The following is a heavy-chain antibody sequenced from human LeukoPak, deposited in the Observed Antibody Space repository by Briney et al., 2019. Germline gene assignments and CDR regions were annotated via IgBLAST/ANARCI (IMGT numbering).Heavy chain of an antibody. CDR1: GYTFTSYD. Sequence: ASVKVSCKASGYTFTSYDINWVRQATRQGLEWMGWMNPNSGNTGYAQKFQGRVTMTRNTSISTAYMELSSLRSEDTAVYYCARVSGENDDAFDIWGQGTMVTVSS. CDR3: ARVSGENDDAFDI. J-gene: IGHJ3*02. CDR2: MNPNSGNT. D-gene: IGHD3-10*01. V-gene: IGHV1-8*01.